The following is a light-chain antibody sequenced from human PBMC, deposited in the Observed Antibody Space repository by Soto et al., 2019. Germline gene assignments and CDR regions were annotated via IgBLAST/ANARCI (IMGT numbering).Light chain of an antibody. Sequence: QSALTQPPSASGSPGQSVTISCTGTSSDVGAYNSVSWYQHHPGKAPRLMIYEVTKRPSGVPDRFSGSKSANTASLTVSGLQAEDEADYYCSSYAGSNNYVFGPGTKLTVL. CDR2: EVT. CDR1: SSDVGAYNS. J-gene: IGLJ1*01. CDR3: SSYAGSNNYV. V-gene: IGLV2-8*01.